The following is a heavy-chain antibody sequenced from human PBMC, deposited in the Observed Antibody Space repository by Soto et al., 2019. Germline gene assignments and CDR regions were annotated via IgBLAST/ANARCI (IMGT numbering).Heavy chain of an antibody. CDR2: ISSSSSYI. Sequence: VVSLRLSCAASGFTFSSYSMNWVRQAPGKGLEWVSSISSSSSYIYYADSVKGRFTISGDNAKNSLYLQMNSLRAEDTAVYYCARGPGVVVAVYYYYGMDVWGQGTTVTV. CDR3: ARGPGVVVAVYYYYGMDV. J-gene: IGHJ6*02. CDR1: GFTFSSYS. D-gene: IGHD2-15*01. V-gene: IGHV3-21*01.